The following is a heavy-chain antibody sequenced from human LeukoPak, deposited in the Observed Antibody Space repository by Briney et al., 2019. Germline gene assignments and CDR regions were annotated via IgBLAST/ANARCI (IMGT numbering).Heavy chain of an antibody. CDR2: INPNSGGT. CDR1: GYTFTGHY. D-gene: IGHD2-15*01. V-gene: IGHV1-2*02. J-gene: IGHJ6*02. Sequence: ASVKVSCKASGYTFTGHYMHWVRQAPGQGLEWMGWINPNSGGTNYAQKFQGRVTMTRDTSISTAYMELSRLRSDDTAVYYCARVGDCGGGSCYYYYGMDVWGQGTTVTVSS. CDR3: ARVGDCGGGSCYYYYGMDV.